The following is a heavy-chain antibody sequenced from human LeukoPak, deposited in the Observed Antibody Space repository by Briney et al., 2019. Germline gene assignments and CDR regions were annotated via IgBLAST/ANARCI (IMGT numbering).Heavy chain of an antibody. CDR1: GDSITTNSYR. V-gene: IGHV4-39*01. CDR2: LYSSVNS. J-gene: IGHJ5*02. D-gene: IGHD3-16*01. CDR3: ARRGIWDLQIGNWFDP. Sequence: SETLSLTCSPSGDSITTNSYRWGWIRQSPGKGLEWNRSLYSSVNSYYNASLKRRATISPDTSENQYSLRLTSVTAADTAVDYCARRGIWDLQIGNWFDPWGQGILVSVSS.